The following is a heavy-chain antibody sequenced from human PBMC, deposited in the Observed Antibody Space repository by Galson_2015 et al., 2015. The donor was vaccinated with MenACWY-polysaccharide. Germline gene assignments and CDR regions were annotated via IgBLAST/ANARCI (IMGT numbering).Heavy chain of an antibody. J-gene: IGHJ4*02. V-gene: IGHV3-11*01. Sequence: SLRLSCAASGFTFSDYYMSWIRQAPGKGLEWVSYISSSGSTIYYADSVKGRFTISRDNAKNSLYLQMNSLRAEDTAVYYCARFRPTERHEMYYLVYWGQGTLVTVSS. CDR2: ISSSGSTI. CDR1: GFTFSDYY. D-gene: IGHD1-1*01. CDR3: ARFRPTERHEMYYLVY.